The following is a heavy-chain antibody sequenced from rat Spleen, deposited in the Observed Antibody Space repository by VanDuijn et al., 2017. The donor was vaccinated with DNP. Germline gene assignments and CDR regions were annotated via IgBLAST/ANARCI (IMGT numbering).Heavy chain of an antibody. J-gene: IGHJ4*01. CDR2: IIYDGSRT. Sequence: EVQLVESGGGLLQPGRSLKVSCAASGFTFSDYNMAWVRQAPTKGLEWVATIIYDGSRTYYRDSVKGRFTISRDNAENTVYLQMNSLRSEDTATYYCAKDQHWYAMYAWGQGTSVTVSS. CDR3: AKDQHWYAMYA. CDR1: GFTFSDYN. V-gene: IGHV5S10*01.